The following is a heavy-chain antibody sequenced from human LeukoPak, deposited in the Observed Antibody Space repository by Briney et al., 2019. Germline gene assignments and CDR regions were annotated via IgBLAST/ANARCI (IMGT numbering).Heavy chain of an antibody. Sequence: SQTLSLTCTVSGGSISSGSYYWSWIRQPAGKGLEWIGRIYNSGRTNYNPSLKSRVTISVDTSKNQFSLKLSSVTAADTAVYYCARVWYNWNDNWFDPWGQGTLVSVSS. CDR2: IYNSGRT. CDR1: GGSISSGSYY. V-gene: IGHV4-61*02. J-gene: IGHJ5*02. D-gene: IGHD1-20*01. CDR3: ARVWYNWNDNWFDP.